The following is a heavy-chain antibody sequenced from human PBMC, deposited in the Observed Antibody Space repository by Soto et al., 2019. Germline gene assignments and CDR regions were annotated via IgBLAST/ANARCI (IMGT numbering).Heavy chain of an antibody. CDR1: WDSVSSNSAA. V-gene: IGHV6-1*01. Sequence: SQTLSLTWAISWDSVSSNSAALNWIRLSPSRGLEWLARTYYRSRWYHDYAVSVRSRITVNPDTSKNQFSLQLTSVTPEDTAVYYCAGTTSHQWYYMDGWGKGTTVTVSS. J-gene: IGHJ6*03. CDR3: AGTTSHQWYYMDG. D-gene: IGHD1-7*01. CDR2: TYYRSRWYH.